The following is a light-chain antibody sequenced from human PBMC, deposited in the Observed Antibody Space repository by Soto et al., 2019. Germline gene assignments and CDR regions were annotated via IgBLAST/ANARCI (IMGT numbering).Light chain of an antibody. J-gene: IGLJ2*01. V-gene: IGLV1-47*01. Sequence: QSVLTQPPSASGTPGQRVTISCSGSSSNIGSNYVYWYQQLPGTAPKLLIYRHNQRPSGVPDRFSGSKSGPSASLAISGVRSEDEADYYCTAWDDTLRGPLFGGGTQLTVL. CDR2: RHN. CDR1: SSNIGSNY. CDR3: TAWDDTLRGPL.